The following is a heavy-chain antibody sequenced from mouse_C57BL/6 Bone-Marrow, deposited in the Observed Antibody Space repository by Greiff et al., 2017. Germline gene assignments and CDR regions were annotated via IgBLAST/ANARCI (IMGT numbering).Heavy chain of an antibody. CDR2: INPNNGGT. CDR1: GYTFTDYY. D-gene: IGHD1-1*01. CDR3: ASQDALRPWFAY. J-gene: IGHJ3*01. V-gene: IGHV1-26*01. Sequence: EVQLQQSGPELVKPGASVKISCKASGYTFTDYYMNWVKQSHGKSLEWIGDINPNNGGTSYNQKFKGKATLTVNKSSSTAYMELRSLTSEDSAVYYCASQDALRPWFAYWGQGTLVTVSA.